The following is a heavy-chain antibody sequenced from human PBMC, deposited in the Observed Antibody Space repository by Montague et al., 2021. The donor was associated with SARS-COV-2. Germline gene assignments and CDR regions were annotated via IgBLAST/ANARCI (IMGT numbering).Heavy chain of an antibody. D-gene: IGHD3-16*02. Sequence: SETLSLTCTVSGGSISSSSYYWGWIRQPPGKGLEWIGSIYYSGSTNYNLTLKIRVTISVDTSKNSFSLKLSSVTAADTAVYYCAGALFMISFGGVIAYWFDPWGQGTLVTVSS. CDR2: IYYSGST. CDR3: AGALFMISFGGVIAYWFDP. J-gene: IGHJ5*02. V-gene: IGHV4-39*07. CDR1: GGSISSSSYY.